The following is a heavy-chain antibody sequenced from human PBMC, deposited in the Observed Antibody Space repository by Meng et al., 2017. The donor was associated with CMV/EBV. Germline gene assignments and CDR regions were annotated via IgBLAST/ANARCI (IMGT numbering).Heavy chain of an antibody. Sequence: QARLPGSWPGLVDSSEPLSLPCTVFGGSISRYYWSWIRQPGGKGLEWIGRIYTSGSTNYNPSLKSRVTMSVDTSKNQFSLKLSSVTAADTAVYYCARDLMNCSSTSCANWFDPWGQGTLVTVSS. J-gene: IGHJ5*02. V-gene: IGHV4-4*07. CDR2: IYTSGST. CDR1: GGSISRYY. D-gene: IGHD2-2*01. CDR3: ARDLMNCSSTSCANWFDP.